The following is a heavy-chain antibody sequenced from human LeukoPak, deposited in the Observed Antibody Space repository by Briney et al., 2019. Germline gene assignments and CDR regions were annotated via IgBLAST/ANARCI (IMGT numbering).Heavy chain of an antibody. J-gene: IGHJ3*02. CDR1: RGSCSIKA. CDR2: MNPNSGGT. Sequence: GASVRVSSTVSRGSCSIKASSGGRETPGGGVGRMVWMNPNSGGTNYAQKFQGRVTMTRHTSISTGYMDLSRLTSDDTAVYYCARRGLVDLRIITAFYIWGQGTIVTVSS. D-gene: IGHD2-21*01. CDR3: ARRGLVDLRIITAFYI. V-gene: IGHV1-2*02.